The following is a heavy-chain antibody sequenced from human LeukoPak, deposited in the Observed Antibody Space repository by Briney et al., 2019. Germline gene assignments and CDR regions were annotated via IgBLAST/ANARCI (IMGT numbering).Heavy chain of an antibody. V-gene: IGHV4-59*01. CDR2: IYYSGST. CDR1: GGSISSYY. Sequence: SETLSLTCTVSGGSISSYYWSWIRQPPGKGLEWIGYIYYSGSTNYNPSLKSRVTISVDTSKNQFSLKLSSVTAADTAVYYCARVGLYDSSGYYSVRTFDYWGQGTLVTVSS. D-gene: IGHD3-22*01. CDR3: ARVGLYDSSGYYSVRTFDY. J-gene: IGHJ4*02.